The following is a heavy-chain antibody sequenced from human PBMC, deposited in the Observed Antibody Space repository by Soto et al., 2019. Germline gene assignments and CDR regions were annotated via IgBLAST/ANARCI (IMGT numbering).Heavy chain of an antibody. Sequence: SETLSLTCAVYGGYFSGYYWTWIRQPPGTGLEWIGEINHSGSTNYNPSLKSRVTISVDTSKNQFSLKLSSVTAADTAVYYCARGDIVLVPAAPGYGMDVWGQGTTVTVSS. D-gene: IGHD2-2*01. CDR3: ARGDIVLVPAAPGYGMDV. CDR1: GGYFSGYY. V-gene: IGHV4-34*01. CDR2: INHSGST. J-gene: IGHJ6*02.